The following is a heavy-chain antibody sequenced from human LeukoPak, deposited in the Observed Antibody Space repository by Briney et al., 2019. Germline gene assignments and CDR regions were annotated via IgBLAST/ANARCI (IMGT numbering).Heavy chain of an antibody. CDR3: ARGGPGLRYFDWLLGRDWFDP. V-gene: IGHV1-8*01. CDR2: MNPNSGNT. D-gene: IGHD3-9*01. CDR1: GYTFTSYD. J-gene: IGHJ5*02. Sequence: ASVKVSCKASGYTFTSYDINWVRQATGQGLEWMAWMNPNSGNTGYAQKFQGRVTMTRNTSISTAYMELSSLRSEDTAVYYCARGGPGLRYFDWLLGRDWFDPWGQGTLVTVSS.